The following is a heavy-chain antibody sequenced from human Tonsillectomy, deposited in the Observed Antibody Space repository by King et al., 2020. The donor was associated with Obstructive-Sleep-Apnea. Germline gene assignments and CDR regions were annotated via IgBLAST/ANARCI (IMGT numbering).Heavy chain of an antibody. D-gene: IGHD3-10*01. CDR3: ARERRASGSYCFDY. J-gene: IGHJ4*02. V-gene: IGHV3-30-3*01. CDR2: ISYDGSNK. Sequence: VQLVESGGGVVQPGRSLRLSCAASGFTFSSYAMHWVRQAPGKGLEWVAVISYDGSNKYYADSVKGRFTISRDNSKNTLYLQMNSLRAEDTAVYYCARERRASGSYCFDYWGQGTLVTVSS. CDR1: GFTFSSYA.